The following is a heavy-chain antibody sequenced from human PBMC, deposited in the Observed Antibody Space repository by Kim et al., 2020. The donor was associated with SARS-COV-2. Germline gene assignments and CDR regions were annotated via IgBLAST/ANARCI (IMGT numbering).Heavy chain of an antibody. CDR3: ARGMGGFWSGRGNYFDY. V-gene: IGHV7-4-1*02. CDR2: INTNTGNP. D-gene: IGHD3-3*01. Sequence: ASVKVSCKASGYTFTSYAMNWVRQAPGQGLEWMGWINTNTGNPTYAQGFTGRFVFSLDTSVSTAYLQISSLKAEDTAVYYCARGMGGFWSGRGNYFDYWGQGTLVTVSS. J-gene: IGHJ4*02. CDR1: GYTFTSYA.